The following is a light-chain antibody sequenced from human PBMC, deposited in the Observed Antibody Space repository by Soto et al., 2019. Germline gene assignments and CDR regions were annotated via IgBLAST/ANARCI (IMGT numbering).Light chain of an antibody. CDR3: QQYVTSPPGT. J-gene: IGKJ1*01. Sequence: IVLTQSPGTLSLSPVERATLSFRASQSVSNNYLAWYQQKPGQAPRLLIYGASSRATGIPDRFSGSGSGTDFTLTISRLEPGDFAVYYCQQYVTSPPGTFGQGTKVDIK. CDR1: QSVSNNY. CDR2: GAS. V-gene: IGKV3-20*01.